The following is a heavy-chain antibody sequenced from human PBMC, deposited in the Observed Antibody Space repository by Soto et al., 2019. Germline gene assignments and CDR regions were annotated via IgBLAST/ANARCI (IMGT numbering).Heavy chain of an antibody. CDR1: GFTFSSYG. Sequence: GGSLRLSCAASGFTFSSYGMHWVRQAPGKGLEWVAVISYDGSNKYYADSVKGRFTISRDNSKNTLYLQMNSLRAEDTAVYYCAKDLLTNYYYDSSGYPQLFDYWGQGTLVTVSS. CDR2: ISYDGSNK. D-gene: IGHD3-22*01. CDR3: AKDLLTNYYYDSSGYPQLFDY. V-gene: IGHV3-30*18. J-gene: IGHJ4*02.